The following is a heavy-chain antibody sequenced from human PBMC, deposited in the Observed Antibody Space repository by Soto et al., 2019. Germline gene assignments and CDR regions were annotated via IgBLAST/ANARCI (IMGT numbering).Heavy chain of an antibody. J-gene: IGHJ5*02. CDR3: AREGRHSGGMRESWFDP. CDR1: VDSISSRSHY. V-gene: IGHV4-31*03. D-gene: IGHD3-10*01. CDR2: IFYTGAT. Sequence: PSETLSLTCSVSVDSISSRSHYWNWIRRVPGKGLEFIGYIFYTGATYYNPSLRGRISMSVDTSKNQFSLTLRSVTAADTAIYYCAREGRHSGGMRESWFDPWGQGTQVTVSS.